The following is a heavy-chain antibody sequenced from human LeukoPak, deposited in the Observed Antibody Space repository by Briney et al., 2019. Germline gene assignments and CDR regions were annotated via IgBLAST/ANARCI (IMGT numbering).Heavy chain of an antibody. CDR3: ARGGYCTNGVCYTTFDH. Sequence: SETLSLTCTVSGGSISSYYWSWIRLPPGKGLEWIGYISYSGNTNYNPSLKSRVTISVDTSKNQFSLKLNSVTAADTAFYYCARGGYCTNGVCYTTFDHWGQGTLVTVSS. V-gene: IGHV4-59*01. CDR2: ISYSGNT. CDR1: GGSISSYY. J-gene: IGHJ4*02. D-gene: IGHD2-8*01.